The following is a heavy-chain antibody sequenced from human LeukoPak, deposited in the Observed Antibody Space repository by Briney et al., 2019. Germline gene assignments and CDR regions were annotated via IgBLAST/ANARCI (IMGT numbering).Heavy chain of an antibody. Sequence: PGGSLRLSCAASGFTLRSYAMSWVRQAPGKGLDWVSVIAGSGGGTYYADSVKGRFTISSDTSKNTLYLQMNSLRAEDTAVYYCAKALTGEDYGMDVWGQGTTVTVSS. J-gene: IGHJ6*02. CDR3: AKALTGEDYGMDV. CDR2: IAGSGGGT. D-gene: IGHD2-15*01. V-gene: IGHV3-23*01. CDR1: GFTLRSYA.